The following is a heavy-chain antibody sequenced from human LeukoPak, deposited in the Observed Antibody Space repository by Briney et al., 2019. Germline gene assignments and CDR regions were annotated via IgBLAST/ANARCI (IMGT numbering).Heavy chain of an antibody. CDR1: GSXXXYY. CDR2: INHSGST. V-gene: IGHV4-34*01. D-gene: IGHD3/OR15-3a*01. J-gene: IGHJ4*02. Sequence: GSXXXYYWSWIRQPPGKGLEWIREINHSGSTNYNPSLKSRVTISVDTSKNQFSLRLTSVTAADTAVYYCARQTGSGLFILPGGQGTLVTVSS. CDR3: ARQTGSGLFILP.